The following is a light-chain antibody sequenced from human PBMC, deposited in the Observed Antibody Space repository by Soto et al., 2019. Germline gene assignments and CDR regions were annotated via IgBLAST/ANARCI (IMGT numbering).Light chain of an antibody. Sequence: DIQMTQAHSTLSAYVGDRVIITCRASESISSWLAWYQQKPGKAPKLLIYEASSLESGVPSRFSGSASGTECTLTISSLQPDDFATYSFQQYEAYPLTFGGGTKVEIK. J-gene: IGKJ4*01. CDR1: ESISSW. CDR2: EAS. V-gene: IGKV1-5*03. CDR3: QQYEAYPLT.